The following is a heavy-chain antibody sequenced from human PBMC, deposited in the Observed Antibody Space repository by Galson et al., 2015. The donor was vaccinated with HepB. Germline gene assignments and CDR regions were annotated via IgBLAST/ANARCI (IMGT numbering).Heavy chain of an antibody. V-gene: IGHV3-15*01. CDR3: TTGPYGGTYYNYYYYYMDV. D-gene: IGHD1-26*01. CDR2: IKNKPDGGST. Sequence: SLRLSCAASGFTFTNAWMSWVRQAPGKGLEWVGRIKNKPDGGSTDYAAPVKGRFTISRDDSKNTLYLQMNSPKTEDTAVYYCTTGPYGGTYYNYYYYYMDVWGKGTTVTVSS. J-gene: IGHJ6*03. CDR1: GFTFTNAW.